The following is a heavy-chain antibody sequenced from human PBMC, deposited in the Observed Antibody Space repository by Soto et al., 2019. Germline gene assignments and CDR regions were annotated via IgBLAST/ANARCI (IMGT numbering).Heavy chain of an antibody. Sequence: ASVKVSCKVSGYTLTELSMHWVRQAPGKGLEWMGGFDPEDGGTIYAQKFQGRVTMTEDTSTDTAYMELSSLRSEDTAVYYCATGFVLLWFGESAPTDYWGQGTLVTVSS. J-gene: IGHJ4*02. V-gene: IGHV1-24*01. CDR3: ATGFVLLWFGESAPTDY. D-gene: IGHD3-10*01. CDR1: GYTLTELS. CDR2: FDPEDGGT.